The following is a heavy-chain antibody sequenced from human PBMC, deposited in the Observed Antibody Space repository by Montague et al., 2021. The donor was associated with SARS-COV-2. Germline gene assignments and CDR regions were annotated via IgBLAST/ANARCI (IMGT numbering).Heavy chain of an antibody. Sequence: SETLSLTCTVSGGSISNYYWSWIRQPAGKGLEWIGRTYASGNTNYNPSLKSRVTMSVDTSTDQFSLKLSSVTAADAAVYYCARDRPRPYYYDSGTYTWGGYGMDVWGQGTTVAVSS. CDR3: ARDRPRPYYYDSGTYTWGGYGMDV. CDR2: TYASGNT. J-gene: IGHJ6*02. D-gene: IGHD3-10*01. CDR1: GGSISNYY. V-gene: IGHV4-4*07.